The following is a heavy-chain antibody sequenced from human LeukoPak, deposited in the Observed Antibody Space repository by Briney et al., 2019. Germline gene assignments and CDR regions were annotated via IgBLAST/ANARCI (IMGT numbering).Heavy chain of an antibody. V-gene: IGHV4-4*07. D-gene: IGHD3-3*01. CDR1: GGSINSYY. CDR3: ARDYRFLEWLALDY. Sequence: PSETLSLTCTVSGGSINSYYWSWIRQPAGKGLEWIGRIYTSGSTNYNPSLKSRVTMSVDTSKNQFSLKLSSVTAADTAVYYCARDYRFLEWLALDYWGQGTLVTVSS. J-gene: IGHJ4*02. CDR2: IYTSGST.